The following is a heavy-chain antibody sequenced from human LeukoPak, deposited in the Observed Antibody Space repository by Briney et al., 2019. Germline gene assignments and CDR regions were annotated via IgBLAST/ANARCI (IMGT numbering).Heavy chain of an antibody. J-gene: IGHJ4*02. V-gene: IGHV1-18*01. D-gene: IGHD3-9*01. CDR1: GYTFTSYG. CDR3: ARIRFIFPDILTGLVEDDY. Sequence: ASVKVSCKASGYTFTSYGISWVRQAPGQGLEWRGWISAYNGNTNYAQKVQGRVTMTTDTSTSTAYMELRSLRSDDTAVYYCARIRFIFPDILTGLVEDDYWGQGTLVTVSS. CDR2: ISAYNGNT.